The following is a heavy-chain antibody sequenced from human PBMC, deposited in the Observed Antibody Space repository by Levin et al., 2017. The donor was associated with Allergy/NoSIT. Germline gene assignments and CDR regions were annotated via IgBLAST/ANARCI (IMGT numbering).Heavy chain of an antibody. D-gene: IGHD3-22*01. CDR3: TTDPAFNYYDSSGYPDY. CDR2: IKSKTDGGTT. Sequence: GGSLRLSCAASGFTFSNAWMSWVRQAPGKGLEWVGRIKSKTDGGTTDYAAPVKGRFTISRDDSKNTLYLQMNSLKTEDTAVYYCTTDPAFNYYDSSGYPDYWGQGTLVTVSS. CDR1: GFTFSNAW. J-gene: IGHJ4*02. V-gene: IGHV3-15*01.